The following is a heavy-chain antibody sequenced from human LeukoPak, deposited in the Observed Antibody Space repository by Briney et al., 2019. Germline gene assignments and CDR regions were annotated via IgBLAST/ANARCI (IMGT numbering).Heavy chain of an antibody. J-gene: IGHJ3*02. Sequence: QAGGSLRLSCGVSGFTFSNHWMHWVRQAPGKGLVWVSRINSDGSTTTYADSVKGRFTISRDNAKNTLYLQMNSLRAEDTAVYYCARVAYYDGFDIWGQGTMVTVSS. D-gene: IGHD3-10*01. CDR2: INSDGSTT. V-gene: IGHV3-74*01. CDR1: GFTFSNHW. CDR3: ARVAYYDGFDI.